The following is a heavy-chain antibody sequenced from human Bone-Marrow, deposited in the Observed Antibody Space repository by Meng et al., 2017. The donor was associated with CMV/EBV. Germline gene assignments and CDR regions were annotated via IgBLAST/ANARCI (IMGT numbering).Heavy chain of an antibody. Sequence: ASVKVSCKASGYTFTGYYMHWARQAPGQGLEWMGWINPNSGGTNYAQKFQGRVTMTRDTSISTAYMELSRLRSDDTAVYYCARGGAVLRFLEWFRWFDPWGQGTLVTVSS. V-gene: IGHV1-2*02. CDR3: ARGGAVLRFLEWFRWFDP. D-gene: IGHD3-3*01. J-gene: IGHJ5*02. CDR1: GYTFTGYY. CDR2: INPNSGGT.